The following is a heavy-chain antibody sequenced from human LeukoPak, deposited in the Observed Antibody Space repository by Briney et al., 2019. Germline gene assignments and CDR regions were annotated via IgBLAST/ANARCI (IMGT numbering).Heavy chain of an antibody. D-gene: IGHD2-15*01. CDR1: GFTFSSYG. CDR2: TSYDGSNK. Sequence: GGSLRLSCAASGFTFSSYGMHWVRQAPGKGLEWVAVTSYDGSNKYYADSVKGRFTISRDNSKNTLYLQMNSLRAEDTAVYYCAKLQAATPDFDYWGQGTLVTVSS. J-gene: IGHJ4*02. CDR3: AKLQAATPDFDY. V-gene: IGHV3-30*18.